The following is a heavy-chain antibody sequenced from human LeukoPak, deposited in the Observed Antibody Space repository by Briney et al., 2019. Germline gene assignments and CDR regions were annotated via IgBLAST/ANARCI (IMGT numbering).Heavy chain of an antibody. CDR3: AKDREETYYDILTGYYGWAETDY. CDR2: MNPNSGNT. V-gene: IGHV1-8*01. Sequence: ASVKVSCKASGYTFTSYDINWVRQATGQGLEWMGWMNPNSGNTGYAQKFQGRVTMTRNTSISTAYMELSSLRSEDTAVYYCAKDREETYYDILTGYYGWAETDYWGQGTLVTVSS. D-gene: IGHD3-9*01. J-gene: IGHJ4*02. CDR1: GYTFTSYD.